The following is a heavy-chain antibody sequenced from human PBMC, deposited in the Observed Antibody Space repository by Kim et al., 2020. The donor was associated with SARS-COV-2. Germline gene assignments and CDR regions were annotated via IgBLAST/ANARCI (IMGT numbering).Heavy chain of an antibody. CDR2: IDWDDDK. V-gene: IGHV2-70*11. CDR1: GFSLSTSGIC. D-gene: IGHD3-10*01. CDR3: ARSYGSGSPFDY. J-gene: IGHJ4*02. Sequence: SGPTLVNPTQTLTLTCTFSGFSLSTSGICVSWIRQPPGKALEWLARIDWDDDKYYSTSLKTRLTISKDTSKNQVVLTMTNMDPVDTATYYCARSYGSGSPFDYWGQGTLVTVSS.